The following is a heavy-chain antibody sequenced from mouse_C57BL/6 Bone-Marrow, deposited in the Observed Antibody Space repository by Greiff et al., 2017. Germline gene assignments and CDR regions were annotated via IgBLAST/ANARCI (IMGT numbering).Heavy chain of an antibody. V-gene: IGHV1-50*01. Sequence: QVQLQESGAELVKPGASVKLSCKASGYTFTSYWMQWVKQRPGQGLEWIGEIDPSDSYTNYNQKFKGKATLTVDTSSSTAYMQLSSLTSEDSAIYYCARVGGWPVFDYWGQGTTLTVSS. D-gene: IGHD3-3*01. J-gene: IGHJ2*01. CDR2: IDPSDSYT. CDR1: GYTFTSYW. CDR3: ARVGGWPVFDY.